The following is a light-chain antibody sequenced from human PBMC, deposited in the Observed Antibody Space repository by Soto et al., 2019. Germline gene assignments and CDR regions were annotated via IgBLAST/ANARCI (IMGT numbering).Light chain of an antibody. V-gene: IGLV2-8*01. J-gene: IGLJ3*02. CDR2: DIT. Sequence: QSALTQPPSASGSPGQSVAISCTGTNSDVGGYNYVSWYQQHPGKAHILMIYDITKRPSGVPDRFSGSRSGNTASLTGSGLQAEDEADYCCSSCAGNIWVFGGGTKLTVL. CDR1: NSDVGGYNY. CDR3: SSCAGNIWV.